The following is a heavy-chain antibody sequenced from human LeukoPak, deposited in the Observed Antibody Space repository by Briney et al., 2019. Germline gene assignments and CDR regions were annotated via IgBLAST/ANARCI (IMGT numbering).Heavy chain of an antibody. CDR3: ARAGRVMIGRGFDYYFVY. CDR1: GGSISSSSYY. Sequence: PSETLSLTCTVSGGSISSSSYYWGWIRQPPGKGLEWIGSIYYSGSTYYNPSLKSRVTISVDTSKNQFSLKLSSVTAADTAVYYCARAGRVMIGRGFDYYFVYWGQGTLVTVSS. J-gene: IGHJ4*02. V-gene: IGHV4-39*07. CDR2: IYYSGST. D-gene: IGHD3/OR15-3a*01.